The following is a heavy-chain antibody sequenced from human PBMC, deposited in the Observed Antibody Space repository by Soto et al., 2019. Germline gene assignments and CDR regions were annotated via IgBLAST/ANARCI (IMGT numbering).Heavy chain of an antibody. Sequence: PSETLSLTCTVSGGSISSYYWSWVRQPPGKGLEWIGYIYYSGSTNYNPSLKSRISMSVDTSKNQFSLKLNSVTAADTAVYYCLRSHGGYWGQGIQVTVSS. CDR1: GGSISSYY. V-gene: IGHV4-59*03. CDR3: LRSHGGY. J-gene: IGHJ4*02. CDR2: IYYSGST.